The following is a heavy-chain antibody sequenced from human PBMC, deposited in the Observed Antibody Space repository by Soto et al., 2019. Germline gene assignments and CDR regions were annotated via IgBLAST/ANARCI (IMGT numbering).Heavy chain of an antibody. CDR3: ARGGWLRFDP. CDR1: GGSISSYY. J-gene: IGHJ5*02. V-gene: IGHV4-59*01. CDR2: INYSGST. D-gene: IGHD5-12*01. Sequence: SETLSLTCTVSGGSISSYYWSWIWQPPGKGLEWIGYINYSGSTNYNPSLKSRVTISIDTSKNQFSLKLSSVTAADTAVYYCARGGWLRFDPWGQGTLVTVSS.